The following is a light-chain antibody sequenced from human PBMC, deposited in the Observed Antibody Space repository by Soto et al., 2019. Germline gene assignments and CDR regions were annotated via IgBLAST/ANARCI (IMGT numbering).Light chain of an antibody. J-gene: IGKJ4*01. Sequence: DIQMTQSPSSLFASVGDRVTITCRASQGISIYLAWYQQKPGKVPKLLMYDASTLQSGVPSRFSGSGSGTDFTLTISGLQPEDVATYYCQKYNGAPLTFGGGTKVEIK. CDR2: DAS. CDR1: QGISIY. V-gene: IGKV1-27*01. CDR3: QKYNGAPLT.